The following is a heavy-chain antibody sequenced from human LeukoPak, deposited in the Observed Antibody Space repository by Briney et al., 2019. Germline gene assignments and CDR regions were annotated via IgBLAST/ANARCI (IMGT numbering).Heavy chain of an antibody. J-gene: IGHJ5*02. D-gene: IGHD3-10*01. Sequence: SETLSLTCTVSGVTVSNDVYNWTWIRQPAGKGLEWIGRIVPSGVTRYNPSFKGRLTISVDTAKNQFSLKLTSMTAADTAVYYCARDRGSTTARGVPSWFDPWGQGTLVTVSS. CDR1: GVTVSNDVYN. CDR3: ARDRGSTTARGVPSWFDP. V-gene: IGHV4-61*02. CDR2: IVPSGVT.